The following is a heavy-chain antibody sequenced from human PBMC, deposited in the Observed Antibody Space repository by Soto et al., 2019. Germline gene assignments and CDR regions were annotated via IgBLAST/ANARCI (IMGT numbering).Heavy chain of an antibody. D-gene: IGHD5-12*01. CDR1: GFTFSSYG. CDR3: AKVRPYRGYDLTYYVDY. Sequence: QVQLVESGGGVVQPGRSLRLSCAASGFTFSSYGMHWVRQAPGKGLEWVAVISYDGSNKYYPDSVKGRFPISRDNSKNTLYLQMNSLRAEDPAVYYCAKVRPYRGYDLTYYVDYWGQGTLVTVSS. V-gene: IGHV3-30*18. CDR2: ISYDGSNK. J-gene: IGHJ4*02.